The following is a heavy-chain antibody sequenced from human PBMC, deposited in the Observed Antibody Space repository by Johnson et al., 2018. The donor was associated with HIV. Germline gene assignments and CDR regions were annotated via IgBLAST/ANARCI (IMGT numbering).Heavy chain of an antibody. CDR2: IYSGGST. CDR1: GFTVSSNY. V-gene: IGHV3-66*02. Sequence: VQLVESGGGVVRPGGSLRLSCAASGFTVSSNYMSWVRQAPGKGLDWVSVIYSGGSTYYADSVKGRFTLSRDNSKNSLYLQMNSLRAEDTAVYYCARGSLSGSPDIWGQGTMVTVSS. CDR3: ARGSLSGSPDI. J-gene: IGHJ3*02. D-gene: IGHD1-26*01.